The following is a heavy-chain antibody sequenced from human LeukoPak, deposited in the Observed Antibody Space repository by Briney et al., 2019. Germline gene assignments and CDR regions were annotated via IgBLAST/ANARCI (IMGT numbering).Heavy chain of an antibody. D-gene: IGHD2-15*01. Sequence: PGGSLRLSCAASGFTFNTYTMNWVRQAPGKGLEWVSSITASSTAIYSADSVKGRFTISRDNAKNFLYLQMNSLRAEDTAVYYCARGSWSVAVSDYWGQGTLVTVSS. CDR1: GFTFNTYT. CDR2: ITASSTAI. CDR3: ARGSWSVAVSDY. J-gene: IGHJ4*02. V-gene: IGHV3-21*01.